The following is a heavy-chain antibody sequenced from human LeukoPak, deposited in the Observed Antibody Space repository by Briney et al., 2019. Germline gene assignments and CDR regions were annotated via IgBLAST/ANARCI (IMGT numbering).Heavy chain of an antibody. CDR2: INTNTGNP. CDR1: GYTFTSYA. CDR3: ARLQDSWDYYYGMDV. V-gene: IGHV7-4-1*02. D-gene: IGHD2-15*01. J-gene: IGHJ6*02. Sequence: ASVKVSCKASGYTFTSYAMNWVRQAPGQGLEWMGWINTNTGNPTYAQGFTGRFVFSLDISVSTAYLQISSLKAEDTAVYYCARLQDSWDYYYGMDVWGQGTTVTVSS.